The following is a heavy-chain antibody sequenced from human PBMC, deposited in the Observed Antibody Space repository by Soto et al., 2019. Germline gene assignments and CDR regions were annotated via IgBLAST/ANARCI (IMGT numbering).Heavy chain of an antibody. J-gene: IGHJ4*02. CDR2: INHSGTT. CDR3: ARALSGSYFVLEH. V-gene: IGHV4-34*01. D-gene: IGHD3-10*01. Sequence: SETLSLTCAVYGGSFSGYYWSWIRQPPGKGLEWIGEINHSGTTNYNPSLKSRVTIAADTSKNQFSLKLSSVTAADTAVYYCARALSGSYFVLEHWGQGTLVTVSS. CDR1: GGSFSGYY.